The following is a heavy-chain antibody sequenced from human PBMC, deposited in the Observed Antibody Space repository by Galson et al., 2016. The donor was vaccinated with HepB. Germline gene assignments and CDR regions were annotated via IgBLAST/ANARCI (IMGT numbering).Heavy chain of an antibody. V-gene: IGHV3-23*01. CDR3: AKDRGCDECGTPTYLDY. D-gene: IGHD2-2*01. J-gene: IGHJ4*02. CDR2: LSGSAGQT. CDR1: GFTFRSYD. Sequence: SLRLSCAASGFTFRSYDMTWVRQAPGKGLDWVSGLSGSAGQTSYADSVKGRFTSSRDNSKNTLDLQMNSLRAEDTAVYYCAKDRGCDECGTPTYLDYWGQGTLVTVSS.